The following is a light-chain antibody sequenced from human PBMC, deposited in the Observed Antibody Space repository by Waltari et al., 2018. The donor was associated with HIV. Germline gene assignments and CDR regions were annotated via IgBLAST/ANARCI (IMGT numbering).Light chain of an antibody. Sequence: SYVLTQPPSVSVPPGQTDRLAWGVNNLGSKRVHWYQQKPGQAPVLVVYDDSDRPSGIPERFSGSNSGNTATLTISRVEAGDEADYYCQVWDSISDHVLFGGGTKLTVL. CDR3: QVWDSISDHVL. J-gene: IGLJ2*01. CDR1: NLGSKR. CDR2: DDS. V-gene: IGLV3-21*02.